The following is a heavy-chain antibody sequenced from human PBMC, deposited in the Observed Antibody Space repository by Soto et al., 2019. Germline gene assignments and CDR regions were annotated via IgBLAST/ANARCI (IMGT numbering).Heavy chain of an antibody. V-gene: IGHV3-21*01. J-gene: IGHJ6*02. Sequence: PGGSLRLSCAASGFTFSSYSMNWVRQAPGKGLEWVSSISSSSSYIYYADSVKGRFTISRDNAKNSLYLQMNSLRAEDTAVYYCARGSPKEIVAIQNYYYYGMDVWGQGTTVTVSS. CDR2: ISSSSSYI. D-gene: IGHD2-15*01. CDR1: GFTFSSYS. CDR3: ARGSPKEIVAIQNYYYYGMDV.